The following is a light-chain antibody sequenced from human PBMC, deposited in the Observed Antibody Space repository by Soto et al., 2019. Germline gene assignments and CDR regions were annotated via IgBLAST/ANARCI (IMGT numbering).Light chain of an antibody. J-gene: IGKJ4*01. V-gene: IGKV4-1*01. CDR2: WAS. Sequence: DSVMTQSPASLAVSLGERATINCKSSQSVLYSSNNKNYLAWYQQKPGQPPKLLIYWASTRESGVPDRFSGSGSGTDFTLTISSLQAEDAAVYYCQQYYSTPFFGGGTKVDIK. CDR1: QSVLYSSNNKNY. CDR3: QQYYSTPF.